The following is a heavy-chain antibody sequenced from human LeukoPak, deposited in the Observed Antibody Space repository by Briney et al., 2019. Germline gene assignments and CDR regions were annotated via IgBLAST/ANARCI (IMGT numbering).Heavy chain of an antibody. CDR3: ARHGAAFGNRFDP. CDR1: GYSFTSYW. J-gene: IGHJ5*02. D-gene: IGHD2-15*01. V-gene: IGHV5-10-1*01. CDR2: IDPSDSYT. Sequence: GESLKISCKGSGYSFTSYWISWVRQMPGKGLEWMGRIDPSDSYTNYSPSLQGHVTISADKSISTAYLQWSSLKASDTAMYYCARHGAAFGNRFDPWGQGTLVTVSS.